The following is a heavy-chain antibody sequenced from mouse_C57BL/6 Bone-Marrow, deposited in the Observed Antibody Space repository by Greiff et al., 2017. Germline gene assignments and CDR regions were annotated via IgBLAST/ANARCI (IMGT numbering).Heavy chain of an antibody. J-gene: IGHJ1*03. V-gene: IGHV2-4*01. CDR2: IWSGGST. CDR1: GFSLTSYG. Sequence: VKLVESGPGLVQPSQSLSITCTVSGFSLTSYGVHWVRQPPGKGLEWLGVIWSGGSTDYNAAFISRLSISKDNSKSQVFFKMNSLQADDTAIYYGAKTMTGGGYFDVWGTGTTVTVSS. CDR3: AKTMTGGGYFDV.